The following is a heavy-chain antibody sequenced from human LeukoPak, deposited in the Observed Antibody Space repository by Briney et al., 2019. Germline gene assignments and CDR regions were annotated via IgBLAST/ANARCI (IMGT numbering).Heavy chain of an antibody. CDR2: MIPIFGTA. CDR1: GGTFSSYA. V-gene: IGHV1-69*13. D-gene: IGHD1-26*01. Sequence: SVKVSCKASGGTFSSYAISWVRQAPGQGLEWMGGMIPIFGTANYAQKFQGRVTITADESTSTAYMELSSLRSEDTAVYYCARGASTVGARGAEYFQHWGQGTLVTVSS. CDR3: ARGASTVGARGAEYFQH. J-gene: IGHJ1*01.